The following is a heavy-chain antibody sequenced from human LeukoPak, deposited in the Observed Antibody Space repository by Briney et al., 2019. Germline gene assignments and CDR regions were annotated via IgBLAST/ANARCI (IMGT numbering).Heavy chain of an antibody. V-gene: IGHV3-74*01. CDR2: INSDGSST. CDR3: ARYNAFDI. CDR1: GFTFSSYW. J-gene: IGHJ3*02. Sequence: GGSLRLSCAASGFTFSSYWMHWVRQAPGNGLVWVSRINSDGSSTSYADSVKGRFTISRDNAKNTLYLQMNSLRAEDTAVYYCARYNAFDIWGQGTMVTVCS.